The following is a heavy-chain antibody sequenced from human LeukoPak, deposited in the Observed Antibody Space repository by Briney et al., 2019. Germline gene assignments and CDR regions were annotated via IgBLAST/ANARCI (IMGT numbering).Heavy chain of an antibody. CDR1: GGSISSGGYC. D-gene: IGHD2-21*01. V-gene: IGHV4-31*03. Sequence: SETLSLTCTVSGGSISSGGYCWSWIRQRPGKGLEWIGYIYYSGSTYYNPSLKSRVTISVDTSKNQFSLKLSSVTAADTAVYYCAREVIARSDTANWFDPWGQGTLVTVSS. J-gene: IGHJ5*02. CDR3: AREVIARSDTANWFDP. CDR2: IYYSGST.